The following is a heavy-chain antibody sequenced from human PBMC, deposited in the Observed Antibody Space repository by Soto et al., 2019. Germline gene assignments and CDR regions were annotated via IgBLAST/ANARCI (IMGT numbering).Heavy chain of an antibody. D-gene: IGHD5-18*01. CDR1: GFTFSGYW. CDR3: ARDDGYRSIDY. CDR2: TKPDGSET. Sequence: EVQLVESGGGLAQPGGSLRLSCVASGFTFSGYWMSWVRQTPGKGLEWVTNTKPDGSETYYLDSVTGRFTISRDNVRNSLYLQMSSLRGDDTAVYDCARDDGYRSIDYWGQGALVTVSP. J-gene: IGHJ4*02. V-gene: IGHV3-7*03.